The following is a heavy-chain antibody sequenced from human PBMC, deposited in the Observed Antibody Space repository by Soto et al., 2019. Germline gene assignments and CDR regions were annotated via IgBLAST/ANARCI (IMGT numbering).Heavy chain of an antibody. Sequence: SETLSLTCTVSGGSISSYYWSWIRQPPGKGLEWIGYIYYSGSTDYDPSLKSRVTISVDTSKNQFSLKLSSVTAADTAVYYCATYYLNDYYFISWGQGTLVTVSS. V-gene: IGHV4-59*01. J-gene: IGHJ4*01. CDR2: IYYSGST. D-gene: IGHD2-21*01. CDR1: GGSISSYY. CDR3: ATYYLNDYYFIS.